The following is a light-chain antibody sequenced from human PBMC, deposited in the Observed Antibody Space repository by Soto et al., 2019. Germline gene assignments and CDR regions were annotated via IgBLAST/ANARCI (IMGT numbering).Light chain of an antibody. J-gene: IGKJ4*01. CDR2: EES. CDR1: QAVPNN. V-gene: IGKV1-9*01. Sequence: DIHLTQSPSFLSASVGDRVTITCRPSQAVPNNMAWYQQQPGKPPKLLIYEESTLHSGVPSRFSGRKSGTQFTLTIDCLQPEDFATYYCRHVKTYPRTFGGGTKVEIK. CDR3: RHVKTYPRT.